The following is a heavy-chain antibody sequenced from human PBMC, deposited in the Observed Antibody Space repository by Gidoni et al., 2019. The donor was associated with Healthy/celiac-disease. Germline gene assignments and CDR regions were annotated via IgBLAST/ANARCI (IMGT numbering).Heavy chain of an antibody. CDR3: ARDHLRGDSLDY. CDR2: IWYDGSNK. CDR1: GFPFSSYG. J-gene: IGHJ4*02. V-gene: IGHV3-33*01. D-gene: IGHD5-12*01. Sequence: QVQLVESGGGVVQPGRSLRLSCAASGFPFSSYGMHWVRQAPGKGLEWVAVIWYDGSNKYYADSVKGRFTISRDNSKNTLYLQMNSLRAEDTAVYYCARDHLRGDSLDYWGQGTLVTVSS.